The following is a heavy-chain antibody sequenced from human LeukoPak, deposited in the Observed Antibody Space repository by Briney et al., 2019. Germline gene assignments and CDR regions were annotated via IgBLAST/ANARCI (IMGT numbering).Heavy chain of an antibody. CDR2: IYYSGST. J-gene: IGHJ3*01. CDR1: GGSISSYY. D-gene: IGHD6-13*01. Sequence: SETLSLTCTVSGGSISSYYWSWIRQPPGKGLEWIGEIYYSGSTNYNPSLKSRVTISVDTSKNQFSLKLSSVTAADTAVYYCARDAASSSWYNERGAFDVWGQGTMVTVSS. CDR3: ARDAASSSWYNERGAFDV. V-gene: IGHV4-59*01.